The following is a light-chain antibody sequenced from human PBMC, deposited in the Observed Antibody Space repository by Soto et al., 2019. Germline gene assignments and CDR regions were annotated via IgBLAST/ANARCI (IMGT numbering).Light chain of an antibody. Sequence: QSALTQPASVSGSPGQSITISCTGTSSDVGYCNYVSWYRQHPGKAPRLMIYEVNNRPSGVSNRFSGSKSGNTASLTISGLQAEDEADYYCSSCTSSSTLLYVFGTGTKVTVL. V-gene: IGLV2-14*01. J-gene: IGLJ1*01. CDR3: SSCTSSSTLLYV. CDR2: EVN. CDR1: SSDVGYCNY.